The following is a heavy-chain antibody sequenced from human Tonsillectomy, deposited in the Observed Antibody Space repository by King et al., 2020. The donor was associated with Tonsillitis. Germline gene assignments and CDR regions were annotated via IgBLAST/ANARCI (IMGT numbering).Heavy chain of an antibody. Sequence: VQLVESGGGVVQPGGSLRLSCAASGFTFSNYWMSWVRQAPGKGLEWEANIKKDGSEKYYVGSVKGRFTISRDNAKNSLYLQMNSLRAEDTAVYYCASYTGSHSFDCWGQGTLVTVSS. J-gene: IGHJ4*02. CDR3: ASYTGSHSFDC. V-gene: IGHV3-7*01. CDR2: IKKDGSEK. CDR1: GFTFSNYW. D-gene: IGHD1-26*01.